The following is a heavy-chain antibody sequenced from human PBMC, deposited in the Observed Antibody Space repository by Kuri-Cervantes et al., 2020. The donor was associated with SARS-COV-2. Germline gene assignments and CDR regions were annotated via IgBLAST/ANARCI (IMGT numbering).Heavy chain of an antibody. V-gene: IGHV4-59*08. CDR2: IYYTGST. Sequence: SETLSLTCTVSGGSISSYYLTWIRQPPGKGLEWIGYIYYTGSTNYNPSLKGRVTISVDTSKNQFSLKLSSVTAADTAVYYCARVGRAGPFDYWGQGTLVTVSS. J-gene: IGHJ4*02. CDR1: GGSISSYY. CDR3: ARVGRAGPFDY. D-gene: IGHD6-13*01.